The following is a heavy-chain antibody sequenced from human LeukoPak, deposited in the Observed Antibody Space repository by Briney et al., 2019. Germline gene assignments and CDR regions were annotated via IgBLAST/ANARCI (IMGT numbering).Heavy chain of an antibody. Sequence: EGSLRLSCAASGFTFSDYYMSWIRQAPGKGLEWASYISSSGSTIYYADSVKGRFTISRDNAKNSLYLQMNSLRAEDTAVYYCARDISYYDILTGYLGGALDYWGQGTLVTVSS. V-gene: IGHV3-11*01. CDR3: ARDISYYDILTGYLGGALDY. J-gene: IGHJ4*02. CDR2: ISSSGSTI. D-gene: IGHD3-9*01. CDR1: GFTFSDYY.